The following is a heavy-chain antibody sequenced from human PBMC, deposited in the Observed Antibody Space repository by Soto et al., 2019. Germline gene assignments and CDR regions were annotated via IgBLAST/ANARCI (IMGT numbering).Heavy chain of an antibody. CDR3: AKDLRTSVYSSGQYGVFDDY. J-gene: IGHJ4*02. CDR1: GFTFSSYA. D-gene: IGHD6-19*01. Sequence: PGGSLRLSCAASGFTFSSYAMSWVRQAPGKGLEWVSAISGSGGSTYYADSVKGRFTISRDNSKNTLYLQMNSLRAEDTAVYYCAKDLRTSVYSSGQYGVFDDYWGQGTLVTVSS. CDR2: ISGSGGST. V-gene: IGHV3-23*01.